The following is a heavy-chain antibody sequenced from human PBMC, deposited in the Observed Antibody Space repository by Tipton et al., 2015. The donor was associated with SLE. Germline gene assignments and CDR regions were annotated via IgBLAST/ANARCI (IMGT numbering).Heavy chain of an antibody. D-gene: IGHD3-3*01. Sequence: GLVKPSETMSLTCSVSGVSISSHYWSWIRQPPGKGLEWIGYIHYSGTTNYNPSLRGRVTMSVDTSKNQFSLKLSSVTAADTAVYFCARGSASAPTLFPLVSW. CDR2: IHYSGTT. CDR1: GVSISSHY. V-gene: IGHV4-59*11. J-gene: IGHJ5*01. CDR3: ARGSASAPTLFPLVS.